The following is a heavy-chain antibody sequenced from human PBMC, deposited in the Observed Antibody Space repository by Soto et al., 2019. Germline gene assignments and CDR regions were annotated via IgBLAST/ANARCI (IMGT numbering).Heavy chain of an antibody. CDR1: GFTFSNYD. Sequence: EVQLVESGGGLVQPGGSLRLSCAASGFTFSNYDMHWVRQVTGKGLEWVSGITTAGDTYYPGSVKGRFTISREKAKNSLYLQMNRLSAGDTAVYYCARELHGGCYGMDVWGQGTTVTVSS. V-gene: IGHV3-13*01. D-gene: IGHD2-15*01. CDR2: ITTAGDT. CDR3: ARELHGGCYGMDV. J-gene: IGHJ6*02.